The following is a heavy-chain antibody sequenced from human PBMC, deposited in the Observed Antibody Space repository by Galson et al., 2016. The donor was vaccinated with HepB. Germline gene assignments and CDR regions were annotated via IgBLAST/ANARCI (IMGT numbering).Heavy chain of an antibody. CDR1: GFTFSSYG. CDR2: IWHDGSIK. D-gene: IGHD3-10*01. V-gene: IGHV3-33*06. Sequence: SLRLSCAASGFTFSSYGMHWVRQAPGKGLEWVAVIWHDGSIKFYADSVKGRFTISRDNSKNTLDLQMNSLRAEDTAVYYCAKDPGYGSGSSSSYGMDVWGQGTTVTVSS. J-gene: IGHJ6*02. CDR3: AKDPGYGSGSSSSYGMDV.